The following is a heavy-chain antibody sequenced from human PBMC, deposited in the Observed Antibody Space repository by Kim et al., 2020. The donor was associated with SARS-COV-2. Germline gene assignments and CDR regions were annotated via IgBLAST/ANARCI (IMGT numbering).Heavy chain of an antibody. Sequence: GGSLRLSCAASGFTFSSYGMHWVRQAPGKGLEWVAVISYDGSNKYYADSVKGRFTISRDNSKNTLYLQMNSLRAEDTAVYYCAKVPYDYIWGSYRFPDY. CDR3: AKVPYDYIWGSYRFPDY. CDR1: GFTFSSYG. V-gene: IGHV3-30*18. D-gene: IGHD3-16*02. CDR2: ISYDGSNK. J-gene: IGHJ4*01.